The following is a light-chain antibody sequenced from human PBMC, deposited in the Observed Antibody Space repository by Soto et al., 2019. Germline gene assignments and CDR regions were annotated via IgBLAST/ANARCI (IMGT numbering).Light chain of an antibody. V-gene: IGKV1-33*01. CDR2: DAS. CDR3: QQYDRLPRT. CDR1: QDISNY. J-gene: IGKJ1*01. Sequence: DIQMTQSPSSLSASVGDRVTITCQASQDISNYLNWYQQKPRKAPKLLIYDASNLETGVPSRFSGSGSGTDFTFTISSLQPEDIATYYCQQYDRLPRTFGQGTKVEIK.